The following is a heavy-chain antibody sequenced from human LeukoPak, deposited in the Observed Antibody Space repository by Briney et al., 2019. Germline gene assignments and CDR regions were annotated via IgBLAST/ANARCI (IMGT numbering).Heavy chain of an antibody. J-gene: IGHJ3*02. CDR1: GFTFSDCI. Sequence: GGSLRLPCVASGFTFSDCIMNWVRQAPGKGLEWVSTVTGSGITTSYAASVKGRFTISRDNSKNTLYLQMNSLRAEDTAVYYCAKSVAIGFDIWGQGTMVTVSS. CDR2: VTGSGITT. V-gene: IGHV3-23*01. D-gene: IGHD5-12*01. CDR3: AKSVAIGFDI.